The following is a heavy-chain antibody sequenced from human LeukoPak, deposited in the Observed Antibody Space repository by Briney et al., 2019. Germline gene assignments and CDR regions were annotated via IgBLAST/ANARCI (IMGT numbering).Heavy chain of an antibody. Sequence: PGGSLRLSCAASGFTFSDYYMSWIRQAPGKGLEWVSYISSSGSTIYYADSVKGRFTISRDNAKNSLYLQMNSLRAEDTAVYYCAREKYDSSGLPSFDYWGQGTLVTVSS. V-gene: IGHV3-11*01. CDR1: GFTFSDYY. J-gene: IGHJ4*02. D-gene: IGHD3-22*01. CDR3: AREKYDSSGLPSFDY. CDR2: ISSSGSTI.